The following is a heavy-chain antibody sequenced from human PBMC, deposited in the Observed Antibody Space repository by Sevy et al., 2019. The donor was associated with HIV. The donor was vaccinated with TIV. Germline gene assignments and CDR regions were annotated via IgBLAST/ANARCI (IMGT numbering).Heavy chain of an antibody. J-gene: IGHJ3*02. V-gene: IGHV3-33*01. D-gene: IGHD2-15*01. CDR2: IWYDGSNK. CDR3: ARGQTVVPYAFAI. Sequence: GSLRLSCAASGFTFSSYGMHWVRQAPGKGLEWVAVIWYDGSNKYYADSVKGRFTISRDNSKNTLYLQMNSLRAEDTAVYYCARGQTVVPYAFAIWGQGTMVTVSS. CDR1: GFTFSSYG.